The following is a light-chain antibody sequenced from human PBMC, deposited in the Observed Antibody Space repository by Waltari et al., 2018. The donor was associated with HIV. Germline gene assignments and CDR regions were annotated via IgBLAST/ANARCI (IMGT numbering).Light chain of an antibody. CDR3: SSYTTSRTWV. V-gene: IGLV2-14*03. J-gene: IGLJ3*02. Sequence: QSALTQPASVSGSPGQSITISCTGSSSDVGAYNYVSWYQFHPDKAPKLVIFSVSRRPSGISSRFSGSKSGNTASLTICGLQAEDEADYLCSSYTTSRTWVFGGGTKVTVL. CDR1: SSDVGAYNY. CDR2: SVS.